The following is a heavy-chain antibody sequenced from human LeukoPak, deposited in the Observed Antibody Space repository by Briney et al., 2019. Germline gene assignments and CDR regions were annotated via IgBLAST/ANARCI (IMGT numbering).Heavy chain of an antibody. V-gene: IGHV3-21*01. CDR3: ARDRYAEEMATIPHY. CDR2: ISSSSSYI. CDR1: GFTFSSYS. D-gene: IGHD5-24*01. Sequence: GGSLRLSCAASGFTFSSYSMNWVRQAPGKGLEWVSSISSSSSYIYYADSVKGRFTISRDNAKNSLYLQMNSLRAEDTAVYYCARDRYAEEMATIPHYWGQGTLVTVSS. J-gene: IGHJ4*02.